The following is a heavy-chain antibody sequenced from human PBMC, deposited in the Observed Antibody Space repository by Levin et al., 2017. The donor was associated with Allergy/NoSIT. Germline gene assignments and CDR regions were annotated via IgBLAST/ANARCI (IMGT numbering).Heavy chain of an antibody. J-gene: IGHJ3*01. Sequence: GESLKISCAVSGFSISEYAMAWARQAPGKGLEWVSEITGGGFNTYYGDSVKGRFTVSKDDSKDMLYLDLSSLRVEDTAVYYCAKKQGGTSGFSFDVWGQGTMVTVSS. D-gene: IGHD1/OR15-1a*01. CDR1: GFSISEYA. CDR3: AKKQGGTSGFSFDV. V-gene: IGHV3-23*01. CDR2: ITGGGFNT.